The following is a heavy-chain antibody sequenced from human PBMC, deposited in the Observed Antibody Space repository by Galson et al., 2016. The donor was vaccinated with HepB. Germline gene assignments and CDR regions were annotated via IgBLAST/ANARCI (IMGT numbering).Heavy chain of an antibody. J-gene: IGHJ6*03. D-gene: IGHD1-26*01. V-gene: IGHV4-59*11. CDR3: ARDRGEWELLPLGYYYYMDG. CDR1: GGSISSHY. CDR2: IYYSGST. Sequence: SETLSLTCTVSGGSISSHYWSWIRQPPGKGLEWIGYIYYSGSTSYNPSLKSRVTISVDTSKNQFSLKLSSVTAADTAVYYCARDRGEWELLPLGYYYYMDGWGKGTTVTVSS.